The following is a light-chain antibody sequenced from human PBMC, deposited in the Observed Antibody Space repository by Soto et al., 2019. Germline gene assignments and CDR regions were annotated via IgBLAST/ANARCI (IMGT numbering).Light chain of an antibody. J-gene: IGKJ3*01. CDR1: QSISSW. Sequence: IHMTESPSTLSATVVYRVTITFLASQSISSWLAWYQQRPGEAPKVLIYDASSLESGVPSRFSGSGSGTEFTLTISSLQPDDFATYYCQQYKSYPFTFGPGTKVDIK. CDR3: QQYKSYPFT. V-gene: IGKV1-5*01. CDR2: DAS.